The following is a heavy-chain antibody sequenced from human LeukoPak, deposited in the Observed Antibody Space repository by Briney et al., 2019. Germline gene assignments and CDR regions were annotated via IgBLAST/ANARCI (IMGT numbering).Heavy chain of an antibody. D-gene: IGHD2-2*01. Sequence: SQTLSLTCAISGDSVSSNSAAWNWIRQSPSRGLEWLGRIYYRSKWYNNYAVSVKSRITINPDTSKNQYSLQLNSVTPEDTAVYYCARDTIGYCSSTSCHFDYWGQGTLVTVSS. CDR3: ARDTIGYCSSTSCHFDY. CDR1: GDSVSSNSAA. CDR2: IYYRSKWYN. V-gene: IGHV6-1*01. J-gene: IGHJ4*02.